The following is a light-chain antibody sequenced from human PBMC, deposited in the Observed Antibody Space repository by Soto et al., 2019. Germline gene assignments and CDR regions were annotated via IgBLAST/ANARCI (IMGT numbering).Light chain of an antibody. CDR2: DAS. V-gene: IGKV3-11*01. J-gene: IGKJ5*01. CDR3: QQRSNLIT. Sequence: EIVLTQSPATLYLSPGERATLSCRAGQSVSSYLAWYQQKPGQAPRLLIYDASNRATGIPARFSGSGSGTDFTLTISSLEPEDFAVYYCQQRSNLITFGQGTRLEIK. CDR1: QSVSSY.